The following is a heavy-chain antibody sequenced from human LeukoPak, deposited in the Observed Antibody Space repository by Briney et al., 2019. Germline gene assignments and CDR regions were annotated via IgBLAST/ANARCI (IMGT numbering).Heavy chain of an antibody. J-gene: IGHJ3*02. D-gene: IGHD1-1*01. Sequence: ASVKVSCKASVYTFTSYDINWVRQATGPGLEWMGWMNHKSGNTGYAQKFQGRVTITRNTSISTAYMELSSLRSEDTAVYYCARGPGKAFDIWGQGTMVTVSS. CDR1: VYTFTSYD. V-gene: IGHV1-8*03. CDR3: ARGPGKAFDI. CDR2: MNHKSGNT.